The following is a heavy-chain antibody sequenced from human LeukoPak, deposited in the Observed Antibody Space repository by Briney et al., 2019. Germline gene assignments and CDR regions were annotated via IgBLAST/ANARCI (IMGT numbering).Heavy chain of an antibody. J-gene: IGHJ5*02. CDR3: ARGTHDFWSGPNWFDP. CDR1: GGSISSGGYS. D-gene: IGHD3-3*01. Sequence: PSQTLSLTCAVSGGSISSGGYSWSWIRQPPGKGLEWIGYIYHSGSTYYNPSLKSRVTISVDSSKNQFSLKLSSVTAADTAVYYCARGTHDFWSGPNWFDPWGQGTLVTVSS. V-gene: IGHV4-30-2*01. CDR2: IYHSGST.